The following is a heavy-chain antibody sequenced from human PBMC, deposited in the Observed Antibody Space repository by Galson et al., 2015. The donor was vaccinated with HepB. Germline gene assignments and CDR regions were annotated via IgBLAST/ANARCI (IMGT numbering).Heavy chain of an antibody. CDR2: ISGSGGST. J-gene: IGHJ3*02. Sequence: SLRLSCAASGFTFSSYAMSWVRQAPGKGLEWVSAISGSGGSTYYADSVKGRFTISRDNSKNTLYLQMNSLRAEDTAVYYCAKGLRLPTMIVVVITDDAFDIWGQGTMVTVSS. CDR3: AKGLRLPTMIVVVITDDAFDI. D-gene: IGHD3-22*01. V-gene: IGHV3-23*01. CDR1: GFTFSSYA.